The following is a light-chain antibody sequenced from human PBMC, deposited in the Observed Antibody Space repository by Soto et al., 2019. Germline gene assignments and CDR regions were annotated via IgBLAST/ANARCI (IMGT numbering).Light chain of an antibody. CDR2: GAS. J-gene: IGKJ1*01. Sequence: IQLTQSPSFLSASVGDRVTITCRASQGIRTDLGWYQQSPGKAPKVLIVGASTLQSGVPSRFSGSGSGTDFTLTISSLQPEESATYYCLQDFSYPRTVGQGTKVDIK. CDR3: LQDFSYPRT. V-gene: IGKV1-6*01. CDR1: QGIRTD.